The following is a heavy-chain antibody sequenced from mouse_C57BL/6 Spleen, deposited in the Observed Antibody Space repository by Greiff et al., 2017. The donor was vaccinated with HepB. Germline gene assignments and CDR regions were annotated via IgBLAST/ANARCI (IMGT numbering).Heavy chain of an antibody. CDR2: IYPGSGST. CDR3: AREGHYYGSSPAWFAY. V-gene: IGHV1-55*01. D-gene: IGHD1-1*01. J-gene: IGHJ3*01. CDR1: GYTFTSYW. Sequence: QVQLQQPGAELVKPGASVKMSCKASGYTFTSYWITWVKQRPGQGLEWIGDIYPGSGSTNYNEKFKSKATLTVDTSSNTAYMQLSSLTSEDSAVYYCAREGHYYGSSPAWFAYWGQGTLVTVSA.